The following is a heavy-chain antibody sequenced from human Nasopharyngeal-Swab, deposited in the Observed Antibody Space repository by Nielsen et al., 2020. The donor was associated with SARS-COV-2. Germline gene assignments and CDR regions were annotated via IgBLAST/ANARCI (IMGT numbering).Heavy chain of an antibody. CDR3: ARAGRVGDAYTGLDV. V-gene: IGHV4-34*01. D-gene: IGHD5-24*01. Sequence: SETLSLTCSVSGGSFNGFYWNWIRQPPGKGLEWIGEINHNERTNYNPSLKSRVTMSVDTSTNQFSLKLNSLSATDTAVYYCARAGRVGDAYTGLDVWGQGTTVTVSS. CDR1: GGSFNGFY. J-gene: IGHJ6*02. CDR2: INHNERT.